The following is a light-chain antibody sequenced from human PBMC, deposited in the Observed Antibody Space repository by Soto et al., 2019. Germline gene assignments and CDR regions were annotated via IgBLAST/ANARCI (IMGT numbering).Light chain of an antibody. V-gene: IGKV3-15*01. CDR1: QSLSSD. CDR2: GAS. Sequence: EKVLTQSPGTLSLSPGERATLSCRASQSLSSDFLAWYQQKPGQAPRLLIYGASTRATGIPARFSGSGSGTEFTLTISSLQSEDFAIYYCQQYNDWPRTFGQGTKVDI. J-gene: IGKJ1*01. CDR3: QQYNDWPRT.